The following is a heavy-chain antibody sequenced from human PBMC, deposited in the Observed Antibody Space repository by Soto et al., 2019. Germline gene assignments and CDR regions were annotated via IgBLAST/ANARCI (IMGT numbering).Heavy chain of an antibody. V-gene: IGHV3-23*01. CDR3: AKSGPTNFFDH. J-gene: IGHJ4*02. D-gene: IGHD1-26*01. CDR2: ISENGRFT. Sequence: GGSLRLSCVASGFTFRTYTMNWVHQAPGKGLEWVSGISENGRFTYYADSVKGRFTISRDDSKKMMFLQMSSLRAGDTAVYYCAKSGPTNFFDHWGQGSLVT. CDR1: GFTFRTYT.